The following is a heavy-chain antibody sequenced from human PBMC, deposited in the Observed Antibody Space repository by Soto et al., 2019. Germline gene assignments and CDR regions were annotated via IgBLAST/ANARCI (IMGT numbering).Heavy chain of an antibody. CDR3: AKDSGDGDCYDYYYYYGMDV. V-gene: IGHV3-23*01. CDR2: ISGSGGST. D-gene: IGHD2-21*02. J-gene: IGHJ6*02. Sequence: EVQLLESGGGLVQPGGSLRLSCAASGFTFSSYAMSWVRQAPGKGLEWVSAISGSGGSTYYADSVKGRFTISRDNSKNTLYLQMNSLRAEDTAVYYCAKDSGDGDCYDYYYYYGMDVWGQGTTVTVSS. CDR1: GFTFSSYA.